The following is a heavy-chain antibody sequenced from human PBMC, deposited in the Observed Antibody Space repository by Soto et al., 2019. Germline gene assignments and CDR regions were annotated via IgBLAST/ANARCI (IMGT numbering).Heavy chain of an antibody. CDR2: VNHSGSA. CDR1: GGSFSGNY. V-gene: IGHV4-34*01. Sequence: SETLSLTCAVYGGSFSGNYWTWIRQPPGKGLEWIGEVNHSGSAKYNPSLKSRVAISVDTSKNQISLKLTSLTAADTALYYCVRRYCSRTSCLAGFDPWGRGTQVTVSS. CDR3: VRRYCSRTSCLAGFDP. J-gene: IGHJ5*02. D-gene: IGHD2-2*01.